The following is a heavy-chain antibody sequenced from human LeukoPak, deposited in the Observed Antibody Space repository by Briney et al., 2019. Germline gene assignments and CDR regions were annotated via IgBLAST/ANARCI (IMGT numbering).Heavy chain of an antibody. CDR3: ARARYSYGYLPSNY. Sequence: GGSLRLSCAASGFTFSSYSMNWVRQAPGKGLEWVSSISSSSSYIYYADSVKGRFTISRDNSKNTLYLQMNSLRAEDTAVYYCARARYSYGYLPSNYWGQGTLVTVSS. D-gene: IGHD5-18*01. J-gene: IGHJ4*02. V-gene: IGHV3-21*01. CDR2: ISSSSSYI. CDR1: GFTFSSYS.